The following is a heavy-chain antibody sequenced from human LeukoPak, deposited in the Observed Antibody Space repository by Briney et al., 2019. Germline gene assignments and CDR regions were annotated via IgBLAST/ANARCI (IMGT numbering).Heavy chain of an antibody. V-gene: IGHV3-11*04. Sequence: GGSLRLSCAASGFTFSDYYMSWIRQAPGKGLEWVSYISSSGSTIYYADSVKGRFTISRDNAKNSLYLQMNSLRAEDTAVYYCARDRSPYYYYGMDVWGQGTTVTVSS. J-gene: IGHJ6*02. CDR3: ARDRSPYYYYGMDV. CDR1: GFTFSDYY. CDR2: ISSSGSTI.